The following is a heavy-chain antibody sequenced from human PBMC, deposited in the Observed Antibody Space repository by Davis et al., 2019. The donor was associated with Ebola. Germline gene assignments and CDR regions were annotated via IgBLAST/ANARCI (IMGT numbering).Heavy chain of an antibody. V-gene: IGHV1-18*01. CDR2: ISGNNGNT. CDR1: GYIFTNYG. Sequence: ASVKVSCKASGYIFTNYGIIWVRQAPGQGLEWMGWISGNNGNTNYAQKFQGRVTVTRDTSTRAAYMELRSLRSDDTAVYYCARTRGDKYLASFDYWGQGTLVSVSS. CDR3: ARTRGDKYLASFDY. D-gene: IGHD2-2*01. J-gene: IGHJ4*02.